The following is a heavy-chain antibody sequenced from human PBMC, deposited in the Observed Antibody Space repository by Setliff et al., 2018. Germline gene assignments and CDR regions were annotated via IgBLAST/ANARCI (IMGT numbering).Heavy chain of an antibody. CDR3: AKDLGNTYGRENFFDS. CDR1: GFTFSSYA. D-gene: IGHD5-18*01. Sequence: GGSLRLSCAASGFTFSSYAMSWVRQAPGKGLEWVAVIWYDGSNKYYADSVKGRFTISRDNSKNTVYLQMSSLRAEDTAVYYCAKDLGNTYGRENFFDSWGQGTLVTVSS. V-gene: IGHV3-33*06. CDR2: IWYDGSNK. J-gene: IGHJ4*02.